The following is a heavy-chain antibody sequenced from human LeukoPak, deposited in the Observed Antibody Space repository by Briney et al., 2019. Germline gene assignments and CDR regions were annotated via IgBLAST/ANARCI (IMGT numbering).Heavy chain of an antibody. D-gene: IGHD6-13*01. CDR2: IYYSGST. Sequence: SETLSLTCTVSGGSISSYYWSWIRQPPGKGLEWIGYIYYSGSTNYNPSLKSRVTISVDTSKNQFSLKLSSVTAADTAVYYCARGAHSSSWSDYYYYGMDVWAKGPRSPSP. CDR3: ARGAHSSSWSDYYYYGMDV. CDR1: GGSISSYY. J-gene: IGHJ6*02. V-gene: IGHV4-59*01.